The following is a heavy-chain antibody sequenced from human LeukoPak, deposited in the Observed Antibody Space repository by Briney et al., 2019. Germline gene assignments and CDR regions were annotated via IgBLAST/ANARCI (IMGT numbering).Heavy chain of an antibody. CDR3: ARVAVAGTGWFDP. CDR1: GGTFSSYA. V-gene: IGHV1-18*01. D-gene: IGHD6-19*01. J-gene: IGHJ5*02. CDR2: INPNSGGT. Sequence: ASVKVSCKASGGTFSSYAISWVRQAPGQGLEWMGWINPNSGGTNYAQKLQGRVTMTTDTSTSTAYMELRSLRSDDTAVYYCARVAVAGTGWFDPWGQGTLVTVSS.